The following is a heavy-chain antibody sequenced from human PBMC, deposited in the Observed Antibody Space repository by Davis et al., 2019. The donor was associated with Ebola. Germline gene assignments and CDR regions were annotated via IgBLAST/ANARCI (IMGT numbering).Heavy chain of an antibody. CDR2: MNPNSGNT. CDR3: ARRRLDCSGGSCYSNFDY. V-gene: IGHV1-8*03. J-gene: IGHJ4*02. D-gene: IGHD2-15*01. Sequence: ASVKVSCKASGYTFTSYVINWVRQATGQGLEWMGWMNPNSGNTGYAQKFQGRVTITRNTSISTAYMELSSLRSEDTAVYYCARRRLDCSGGSCYSNFDYWGQGTLVTVSS. CDR1: GYTFTSYV.